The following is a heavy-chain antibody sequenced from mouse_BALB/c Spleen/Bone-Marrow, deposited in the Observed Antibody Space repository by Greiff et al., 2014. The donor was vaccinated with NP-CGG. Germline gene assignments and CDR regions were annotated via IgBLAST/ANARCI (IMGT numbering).Heavy chain of an antibody. CDR2: IDPANGST. D-gene: IGHD2-2*01. CDR3: ARNGNDGAWFAY. Sequence: EVQLQQSGAELVKPGASVKLSCTASGFNIKDTYMNWVKQRHEKGLEWIGRIDPANGSTKYDPKFQGKATITADTSSNTAYLQLSSLTSEDTAVYYCARNGNDGAWFAYWGQGTLVTVSA. V-gene: IGHV14-3*02. CDR1: GFNIKDTY. J-gene: IGHJ3*01.